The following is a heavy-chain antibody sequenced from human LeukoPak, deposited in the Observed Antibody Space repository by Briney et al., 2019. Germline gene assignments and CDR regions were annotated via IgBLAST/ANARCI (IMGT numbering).Heavy chain of an antibody. J-gene: IGHJ6*03. Sequence: GGSLRLSRAASGFTFSGYGMHWVRQAPGKGLEWVSSISSSSSYIYYADSVKGRFTISRDNAKNSLYLQMNSLRAEDTAVYYCARAGSDYDFWSGYYYYMDVWGKGTTVTVSS. CDR1: GFTFSGYG. D-gene: IGHD3-3*01. V-gene: IGHV3-21*01. CDR2: ISSSSSYI. CDR3: ARAGSDYDFWSGYYYYMDV.